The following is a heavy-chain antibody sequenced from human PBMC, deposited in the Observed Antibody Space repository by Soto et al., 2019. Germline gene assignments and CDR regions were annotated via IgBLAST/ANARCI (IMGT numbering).Heavy chain of an antibody. J-gene: IGHJ4*02. CDR1: GFTFSSYG. CDR3: TLWPPYSFDF. CDR2: ISGSGGST. V-gene: IGHV3-23*01. Sequence: EVQLLESGGGLVQPGGSLRLSCAASGFTFSSYGMSWVRQAPGKGLEWVSGISGSGGSTYYGDSVKGRFTISRDNSKNTLYLQMNILRAEDRAVYDCTLWPPYSFDFWRQGTLVSVSS. D-gene: IGHD3-10*01.